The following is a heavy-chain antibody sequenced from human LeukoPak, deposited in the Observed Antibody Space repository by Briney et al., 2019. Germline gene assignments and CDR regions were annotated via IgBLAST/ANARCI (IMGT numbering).Heavy chain of an antibody. CDR3: ARDPGYSSSGGAFDI. CDR1: RFIFSSFW. V-gene: IGHV3-74*01. Sequence: GGSLRLSCAASRFIFSSFWMHWVRRAPGKGLVWVSRINSDGSSTSYADSVKGRFTISRDNAKNTLYLQMNSLRAEDTAVYYCARDPGYSSSGGAFDIWGQGTMVTVSS. D-gene: IGHD6-19*01. CDR2: INSDGSST. J-gene: IGHJ3*02.